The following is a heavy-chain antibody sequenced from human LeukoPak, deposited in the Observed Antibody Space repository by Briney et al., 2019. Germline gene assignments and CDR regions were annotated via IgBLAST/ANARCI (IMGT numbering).Heavy chain of an antibody. D-gene: IGHD5-12*01. CDR2: MNPNSGNT. Sequence: ASVKVSCKASGYTFTSYGISWVRQAPGQGLEWMGWMNPNSGNTGYAQKFQGRVTMTRNTSISTAYMELSSLRSEDTAVYYCAGGNRYSGYDASFDYWGQGTLVTVSS. V-gene: IGHV1-8*02. CDR3: AGGNRYSGYDASFDY. J-gene: IGHJ4*02. CDR1: GYTFTSYG.